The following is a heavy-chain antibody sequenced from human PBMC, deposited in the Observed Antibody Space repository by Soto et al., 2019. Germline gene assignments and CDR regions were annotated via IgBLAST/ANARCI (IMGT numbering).Heavy chain of an antibody. Sequence: QVQLQQWGAGLLKPSETLSFTCAVYGGSFSPYFWSWIRQPPGKGLEWIGEINHSGSTNYNPSLTRRSTLSVDTSKNQVSLKITSVTATDTAVYYCARLASGWQYYYFDFWGRGTPVTVSS. D-gene: IGHD6-19*01. CDR2: INHSGST. CDR3: ARLASGWQYYYFDF. J-gene: IGHJ2*01. V-gene: IGHV4-34*01. CDR1: GGSFSPYF.